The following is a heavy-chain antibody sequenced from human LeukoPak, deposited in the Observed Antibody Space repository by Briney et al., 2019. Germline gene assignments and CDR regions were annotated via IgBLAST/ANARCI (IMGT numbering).Heavy chain of an antibody. D-gene: IGHD2-15*01. J-gene: IGHJ4*02. V-gene: IGHV3-7*05. CDR1: GFAYTTFW. CDR3: AREAGSCSGGSCYAFDY. CDR2: INQDGSEK. Sequence: GGSLRLSCAASGFAYTTFWMSWVLQAPGKGLEWVANINQDGSEKNYVDSVKGRFTISRDNAKKSLYLQMNSLRAEDTAVYYCAREAGSCSGGSCYAFDYWGQGTLVAVSS.